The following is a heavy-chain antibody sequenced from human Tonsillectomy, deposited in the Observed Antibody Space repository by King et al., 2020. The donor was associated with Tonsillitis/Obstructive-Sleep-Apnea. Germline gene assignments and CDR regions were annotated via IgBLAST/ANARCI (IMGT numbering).Heavy chain of an antibody. CDR2: ISGSGGST. CDR3: AKAGTTIVEYYYYGMDV. CDR1: GFTFSSYA. J-gene: IGHJ6*02. Sequence: VQLVESGGGLVQPGGSLRLSCAASGFTFSSYAMSWVRQAPGKGLEWVSAISGSGGSTYYADSVMGRFTISRDNSKNTLYLQMNSLRAEDTAVYYCAKAGTTIVEYYYYGMDVWGQGTTVTVPS. D-gene: IGHD3-10*01. V-gene: IGHV3-23*04.